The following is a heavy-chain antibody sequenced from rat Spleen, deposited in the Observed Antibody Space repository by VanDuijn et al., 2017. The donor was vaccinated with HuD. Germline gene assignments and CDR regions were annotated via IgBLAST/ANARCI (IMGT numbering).Heavy chain of an antibody. CDR2: ISYGGSGT. V-gene: IGHV5-29*01. J-gene: IGHJ2*01. D-gene: IGHD1-6*01. CDR1: GFTFSDYG. CDR3: ARKGILRPGGEYFDY. Sequence: EVQLVESGGGLVQPGRSLKLSCAASGFTFSDYGMAWVRQAPKKGLEWVASISYGGSGTYYGDSVKGRFTISRDNAKSSLYLQIDSLRSEDTATYYGARKGILRPGGEYFDYWGQGVMVTVSS.